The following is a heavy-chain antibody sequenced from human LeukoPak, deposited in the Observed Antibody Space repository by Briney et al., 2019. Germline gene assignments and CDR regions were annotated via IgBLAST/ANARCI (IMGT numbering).Heavy chain of an antibody. CDR2: IYVSGTT. D-gene: IGHD4-17*01. Sequence: PSETLSLTCTVSRGFISSYYWSWIRQPAGKGLEWIGRIYVSGTTNYNPSLKSRVTMSVDRSKNQFSLKLTSVTAADTAVYCGARDGNGDGRFDALDIWGQGTMVTVSS. V-gene: IGHV4-4*07. J-gene: IGHJ3*02. CDR3: ARDGNGDGRFDALDI. CDR1: RGFISSYY.